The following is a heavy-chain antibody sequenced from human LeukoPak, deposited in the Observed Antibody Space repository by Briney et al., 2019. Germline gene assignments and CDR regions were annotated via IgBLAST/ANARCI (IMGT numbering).Heavy chain of an antibody. CDR1: GFAFSNYA. D-gene: IGHD3-10*01. V-gene: IGHV4-34*01. J-gene: IGHJ5*02. CDR3: ARHGSGSYQPLTSHWFDP. CDR2: INHSGST. Sequence: GSLRLSCAASGFAFSNYAMSWVRQPPGKGLEWIGEINHSGSTNYNPSLKSRVTISVDTSKNQFSLKLSSVTAADTAVYYCARHGSGSYQPLTSHWFDPWGQGTLVTVSS.